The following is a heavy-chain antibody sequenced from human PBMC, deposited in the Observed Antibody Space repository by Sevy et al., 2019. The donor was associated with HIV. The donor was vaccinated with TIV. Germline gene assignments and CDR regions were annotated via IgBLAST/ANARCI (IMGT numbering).Heavy chain of an antibody. Sequence: QLGGSLRLSCAASGFTFSGSAMHWVRQASGKGLEWVGRIRSKANSYATAYAASVKGRFTISRDDSKNTAYLQMNSLKTEDTAVYYCIYYYGSGSYYNDYYYGMDVWGQGTTVTVSS. V-gene: IGHV3-73*01. CDR3: IYYYGSGSYYNDYYYGMDV. D-gene: IGHD3-10*01. CDR2: IRSKANSYAT. CDR1: GFTFSGSA. J-gene: IGHJ6*02.